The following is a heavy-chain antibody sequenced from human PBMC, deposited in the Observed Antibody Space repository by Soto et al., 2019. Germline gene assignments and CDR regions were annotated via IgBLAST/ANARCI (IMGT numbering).Heavy chain of an antibody. Sequence: ASVKVSCKASGYTFTSYAIHWVRQAPGQRLEWMGWINAGNGNTKYSQKFQGRVTITRDTSASTAYMELSSLRSEDTAVYYCARGDSDYDILTGSYYYYGMDVWGQGTTVTVTS. D-gene: IGHD3-9*01. CDR3: ARGDSDYDILTGSYYYYGMDV. CDR2: INAGNGNT. CDR1: GYTFTSYA. V-gene: IGHV1-3*01. J-gene: IGHJ6*02.